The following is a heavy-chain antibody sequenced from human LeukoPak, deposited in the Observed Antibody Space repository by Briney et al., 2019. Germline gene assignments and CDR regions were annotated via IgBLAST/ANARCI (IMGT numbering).Heavy chain of an antibody. CDR2: ISYDGSNK. Sequence: GGSLRLSCAASGFTFSSYAMHWVRQAPGKGLEWVAVISYDGSNKYYADSAKGRFTISRDNSKNTLYLQMNSLRAEDTAVYYCASLVVVAARTGDDAFDIWGQGTMVTVSS. V-gene: IGHV3-30*04. CDR1: GFTFSSYA. D-gene: IGHD2-15*01. CDR3: ASLVVVAARTGDDAFDI. J-gene: IGHJ3*02.